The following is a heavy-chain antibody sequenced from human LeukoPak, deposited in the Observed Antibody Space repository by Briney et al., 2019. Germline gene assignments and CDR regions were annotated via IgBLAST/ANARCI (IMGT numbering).Heavy chain of an antibody. D-gene: IGHD5-24*01. CDR3: TRVGYIDEGIDC. V-gene: IGHV3-7*04. CDR2: IKQDGSKK. CDR1: GFPFSSYW. J-gene: IGHJ4*02. Sequence: GGSLRLSFVASGFPFSSYWMTWVRQAPGKGLEWVANIKQDGSKKSYVDSVKGRFTISRDNAKNSLYLQMNSLRAEDTAIYYCTRVGYIDEGIDCWGQGTLVTVSS.